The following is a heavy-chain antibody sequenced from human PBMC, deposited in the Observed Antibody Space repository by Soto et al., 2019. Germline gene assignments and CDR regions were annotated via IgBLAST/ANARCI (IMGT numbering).Heavy chain of an antibody. CDR3: AKDSIPYNGHTNWFDP. CDR2: ISWDGGST. Sequence: EVQLVESGGVVVQPGGSLRLSCAASGFTFDDYTMHWVRQAPGKGLEWVSLISWDGGSTYYADSVKGRFTISRDNSKNSLYLQMNSLRTEDTALYYCAKDSIPYNGHTNWFDPWGQGTLVTVSS. V-gene: IGHV3-43*01. CDR1: GFTFDDYT. J-gene: IGHJ5*02. D-gene: IGHD3-10*01.